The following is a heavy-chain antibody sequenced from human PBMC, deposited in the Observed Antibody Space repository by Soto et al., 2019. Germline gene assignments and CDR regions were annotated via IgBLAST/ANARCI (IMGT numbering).Heavy chain of an antibody. CDR1: GGSISSSSYY. CDR2: IYYSGST. Sequence: SETLSLTCTVSGGSISSSSYYWGWIRQPPGKGLEWIGSIYYSGSTYYNPSLKSRVTISVDTSKNQFSLKLSSVTAADTAVYYCARGGYDFWSGTYGMDVWGQGTTVTVSS. J-gene: IGHJ6*02. CDR3: ARGGYDFWSGTYGMDV. V-gene: IGHV4-39*01. D-gene: IGHD3-3*01.